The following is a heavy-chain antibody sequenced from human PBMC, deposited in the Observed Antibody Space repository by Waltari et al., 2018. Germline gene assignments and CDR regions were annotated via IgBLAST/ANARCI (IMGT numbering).Heavy chain of an antibody. CDR1: GVPFSTYA. J-gene: IGHJ4*02. Sequence: QVQLVESGGGVVQRGGSLRLPCSGCGVPFSTYAIHWVRQAPGRGLEWMTFISADGSDKFYADSVRGRFSISRDNSKNSVFLEADSLRPEDTAIYYCARTQYSFDFDCWGQGTLVTVSP. CDR2: ISADGSDK. D-gene: IGHD4-4*01. CDR3: ARTQYSFDFDC. V-gene: IGHV3-30*16.